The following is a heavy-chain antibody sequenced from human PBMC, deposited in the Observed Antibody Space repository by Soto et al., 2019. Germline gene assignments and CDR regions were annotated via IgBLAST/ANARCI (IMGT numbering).Heavy chain of an antibody. J-gene: IGHJ5*02. CDR1: GFSLSTAGVG. D-gene: IGHD3-10*01. V-gene: IGHV2-5*02. Sequence: QITLKESGPTLVRPTQTLTLTCTFSGFSLSTAGVGVGWIRQPPGKALEWLALIYWDDVKRYSPSLKSRLIITMDTHKHEVILTMTYMHPLDTDTYYCAPRLRDYGLGRERAHYFDPWGQGTLVTVSS. CDR2: IYWDDVK. CDR3: APRLRDYGLGRERAHYFDP.